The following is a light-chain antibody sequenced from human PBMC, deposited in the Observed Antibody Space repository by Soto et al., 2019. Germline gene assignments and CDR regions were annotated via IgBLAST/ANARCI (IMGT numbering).Light chain of an antibody. CDR1: QSVSTS. Sequence: EIVVTQSPATLSLSPGERATLSCRTSQSVSTSLAWYQQKPGQAPRLLVFDAFNRATGIPARFSGSGSGTDFTLTISSLEPEDFALYYCQQHINWPLTFGGGTKVDIK. CDR2: DAF. V-gene: IGKV3-11*01. J-gene: IGKJ4*01. CDR3: QQHINWPLT.